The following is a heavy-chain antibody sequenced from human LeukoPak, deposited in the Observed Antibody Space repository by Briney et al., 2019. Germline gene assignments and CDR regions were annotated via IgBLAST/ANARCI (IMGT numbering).Heavy chain of an antibody. Sequence: VGSLRLSCAASEFIFSSYEMTWVRQAPGKGLEWVSYISSSGTTIYYADSVKGRFTISRDNAKNSLYLQMNSLRADDTAVYYCASAIGFCGGDSYSHYWVQGTLVTVSS. J-gene: IGHJ4*02. CDR2: ISSSGTTI. CDR1: EFIFSSYE. D-gene: IGHD2-21*02. CDR3: ASAIGFCGGDSYSHY. V-gene: IGHV3-48*03.